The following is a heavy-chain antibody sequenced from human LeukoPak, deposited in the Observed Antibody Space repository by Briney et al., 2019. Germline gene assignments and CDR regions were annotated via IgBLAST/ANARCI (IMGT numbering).Heavy chain of an antibody. Sequence: GGSLRLSCAASGFTFSSYAMSWVRQAPGKGLEWVSAISGSGGSTYYADSVKGRLTISRDNSKNTLYLQMNSLRAEDTAVYYCAKDRGDPLGYYYYMDVWGKGTTVTVSS. D-gene: IGHD2-21*02. CDR1: GFTFSSYA. CDR3: AKDRGDPLGYYYYMDV. CDR2: ISGSGGST. V-gene: IGHV3-23*01. J-gene: IGHJ6*03.